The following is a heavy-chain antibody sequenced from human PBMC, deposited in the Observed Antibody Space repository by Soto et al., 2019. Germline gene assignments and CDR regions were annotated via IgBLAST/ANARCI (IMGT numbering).Heavy chain of an antibody. J-gene: IGHJ3*02. D-gene: IGHD7-27*01. CDR3: ARGGLGMSAFDI. Sequence: GGSLRLSCAASGFTVSSNYMSWVRQAPGKGLEWVSVIYSCGSTYYSDSVKGRFTIFSDNTKNTLYLQMNSMRAEDKALYYYARGGLGMSAFDIWGQGTMVTVSS. CDR2: IYSCGST. V-gene: IGHV3-66*03. CDR1: GFTVSSNY.